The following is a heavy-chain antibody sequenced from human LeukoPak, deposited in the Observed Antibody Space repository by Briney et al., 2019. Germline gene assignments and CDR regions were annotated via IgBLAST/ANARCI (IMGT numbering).Heavy chain of an antibody. Sequence: SQTLSLTCTVSVGSLSSGSYYWSWIRQHPGKGLEWVGYIDYSGSTYYNPSLKSRVTISVDTSKNQFSLKLSSVTAADTAVYYCATQRSLYSSSYYGMDVWGQGTTVTVSS. CDR3: ATQRSLYSSSYYGMDV. J-gene: IGHJ6*02. CDR2: IDYSGST. V-gene: IGHV4-31*03. D-gene: IGHD6-6*01. CDR1: VGSLSSGSYY.